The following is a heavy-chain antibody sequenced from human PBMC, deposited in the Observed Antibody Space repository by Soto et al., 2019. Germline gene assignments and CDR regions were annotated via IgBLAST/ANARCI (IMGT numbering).Heavy chain of an antibody. CDR2: ISSSSSYI. CDR3: ARGERDILTGYDAFDI. J-gene: IGHJ3*02. V-gene: IGHV3-21*01. Sequence: GGSLRLSCAASGFTFSSYSMNWVRQAPGKGLEWVSSISSSSSYIYYADSVKGRFTISRDNAKHSLYLQMNSLRAEDTAVYYCARGERDILTGYDAFDIWGQGTMVTVSS. CDR1: GFTFSSYS. D-gene: IGHD3-9*01.